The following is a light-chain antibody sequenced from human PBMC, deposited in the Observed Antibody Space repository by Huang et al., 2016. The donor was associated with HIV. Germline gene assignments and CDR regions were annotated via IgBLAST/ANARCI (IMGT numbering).Light chain of an antibody. CDR1: QSISSW. J-gene: IGKJ4*01. CDR2: KAS. Sequence: DIQMTQSPSTLSASVGDRVTITCRASQSISSWLAWYQQKPGKAPKLLIYKASNLESGVPSRLSGSGSGTEFTLTISSLQPDDCATYYCQQYNSYPLTFGGGTKVQIK. V-gene: IGKV1-5*03. CDR3: QQYNSYPLT.